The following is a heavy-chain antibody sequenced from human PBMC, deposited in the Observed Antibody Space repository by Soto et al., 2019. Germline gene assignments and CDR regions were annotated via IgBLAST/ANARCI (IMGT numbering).Heavy chain of an antibody. CDR3: ARPFGAITGTTYGMDV. D-gene: IGHD1-7*01. V-gene: IGHV3-21*01. CDR2: ISSSSSYI. CDR1: GFTFSSYS. Sequence: LRLSCAASGFTFSSYSMNWVRQAPGKGLEWVSSISSSSSYIYYADSVKGRFTISRDNAKNPLYLQMNSLRAEDTAVYYCARPFGAITGTTYGMDVWGQGTTVTVSS. J-gene: IGHJ6*02.